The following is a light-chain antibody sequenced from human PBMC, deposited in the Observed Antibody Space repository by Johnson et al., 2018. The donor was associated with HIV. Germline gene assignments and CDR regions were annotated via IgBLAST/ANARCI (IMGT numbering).Light chain of an antibody. Sequence: QSALTQPPSVSAAPGQKVTISCSGSSSNIGDNSVSWYQHLPGTAPKLLIYDDNKRPSGIPDRFSGSKSGTSATLGITGLQTGDEADYYCGTWDSSLSAVFGTGTKVTVL. J-gene: IGLJ1*01. V-gene: IGLV1-51*01. CDR2: DDN. CDR1: SSNIGDNS. CDR3: GTWDSSLSAV.